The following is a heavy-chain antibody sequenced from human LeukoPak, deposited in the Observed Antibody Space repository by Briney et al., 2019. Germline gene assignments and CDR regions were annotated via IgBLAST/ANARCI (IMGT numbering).Heavy chain of an antibody. V-gene: IGHV3-23*01. J-gene: IGHJ5*02. CDR3: AKGEVVSWFDP. Sequence: GGSLRLSCAASGSTFSTYSMTWVHQAPGKGLDWVSSISGSGDTTWHADSVKGRFTISRDNSKNTLYLQMNSLRAEDTAVYYCAKGEVVSWFDPWGQGTLVTVSS. CDR1: GSTFSTYS. CDR2: ISGSGDTT. D-gene: IGHD3-22*01.